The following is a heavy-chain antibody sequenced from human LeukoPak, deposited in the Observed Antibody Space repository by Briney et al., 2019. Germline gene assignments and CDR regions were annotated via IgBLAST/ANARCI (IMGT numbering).Heavy chain of an antibody. Sequence: HPGGSLRLSCAASGFTFSSYSMNWVRQAPGKGPEWVSYFNNVDKTIQYADSVKGRFTISSDNAKNSLYLQMNSLRPEDTALYHCAKGPRYNDYGDYFDYWGQGTLVTVSS. CDR3: AKGPRYNDYGDYFDY. J-gene: IGHJ4*02. D-gene: IGHD4-17*01. CDR2: FNNVDKTI. V-gene: IGHV3-48*04. CDR1: GFTFSSYS.